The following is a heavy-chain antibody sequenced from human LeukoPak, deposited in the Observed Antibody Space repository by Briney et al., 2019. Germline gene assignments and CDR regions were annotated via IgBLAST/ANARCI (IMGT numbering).Heavy chain of an antibody. CDR3: GTVTTGRYYMDV. V-gene: IGHV1-18*01. CDR1: GYTFTSYG. J-gene: IGHJ6*03. CDR2: ISAYNGNT. Sequence: GASVKVSCKASGYTFTSYGISWVRQAPGQGLERMGWISAYNGNTNYAQKLQGRVAMTTDTSTSTAYMELRSLRSDDTAVYYCGTVTTGRYYMDVWGKGTTVTVSS. D-gene: IGHD4-11*01.